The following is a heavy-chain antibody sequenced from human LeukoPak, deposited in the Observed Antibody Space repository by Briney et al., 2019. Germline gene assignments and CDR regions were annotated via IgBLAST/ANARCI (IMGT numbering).Heavy chain of an antibody. CDR3: ASEIPSAPTAIDY. J-gene: IGHJ4*02. CDR2: ISSGGGYI. V-gene: IGHV3-21*01. CDR1: GFTFRTYS. D-gene: IGHD4-11*01. Sequence: GRCLRLSCAASGFTFRTYSMNWVRQAPGKGLEWVSSISSGGGYIYYADSAKGRFTISRDNAKNSLYLQMNSLRAEDTAVYYCASEIPSAPTAIDYWGQGTLVTVSS.